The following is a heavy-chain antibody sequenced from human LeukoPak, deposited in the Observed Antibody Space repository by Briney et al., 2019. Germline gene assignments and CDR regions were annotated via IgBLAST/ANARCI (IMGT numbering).Heavy chain of an antibody. CDR3: ARLPYSSPLSY. D-gene: IGHD6-13*01. J-gene: IGHJ4*02. CDR2: INSDGSST. CDR1: GFTFSSYW. Sequence: QAGGSLRLSCAASGFTFSSYWMHWVRQAPGKGLXXVSRINSDGSSTSYADSVKGRFTISRDNAKNTLYLQMNSLRAEDTAVYYCARLPYSSPLSYWGQGTLVTVSS. V-gene: IGHV3-74*01.